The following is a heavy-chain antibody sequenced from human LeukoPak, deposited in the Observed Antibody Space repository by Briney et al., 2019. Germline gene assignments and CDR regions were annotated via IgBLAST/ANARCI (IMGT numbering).Heavy chain of an antibody. CDR1: GYTFTGYY. CDR2: INPNSGGT. V-gene: IGHV1-2*02. D-gene: IGHD6-19*01. J-gene: IGHJ4*02. CDR3: ARGIAVAGTIDY. Sequence: ASVKVSCKASGYTFTGYYMHWVRQAPGQGLEWMGWINPNSGGTNYAQKFQGRVTMTRDTSISTAYMELSRLRPDDTAVYYCARGIAVAGTIDYWGQGTLVTVSS.